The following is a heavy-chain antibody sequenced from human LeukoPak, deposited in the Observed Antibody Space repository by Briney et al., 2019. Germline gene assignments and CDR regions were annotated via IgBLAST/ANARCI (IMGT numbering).Heavy chain of an antibody. V-gene: IGHV4-59*01. CDR1: GGSISSYY. CDR2: IYYSGST. CDR3: ARGMATLHFFDY. J-gene: IGHJ4*02. Sequence: SETLSLTCTVSGGSISSYYWSWIRQPPGKGLEWIGYIYYSGSTNYNPALKSRVTISVDTSKNQFSLKLSSVTAADTAVYYCARGMATLHFFDYWGQGTLVTVSS. D-gene: IGHD5-12*01.